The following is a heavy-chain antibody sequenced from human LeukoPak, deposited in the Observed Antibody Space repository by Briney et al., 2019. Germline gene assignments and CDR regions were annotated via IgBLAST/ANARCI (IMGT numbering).Heavy chain of an antibody. Sequence: ASVKVSCTASGYTFNLYYIHWVRQAPGQGLEWLGRINPHTGATHFAPKFQARVTMARDTSITTAYMELSGLKSDDAAVYFCAREDLIAVSGQTFDFWGQGTLVSVSS. D-gene: IGHD6-19*01. CDR3: AREDLIAVSGQTFDF. CDR2: INPHTGAT. J-gene: IGHJ4*02. V-gene: IGHV1-2*06. CDR1: GYTFNLYY.